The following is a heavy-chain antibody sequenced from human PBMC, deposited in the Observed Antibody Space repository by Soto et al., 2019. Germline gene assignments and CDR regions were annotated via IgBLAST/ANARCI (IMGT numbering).Heavy chain of an antibody. D-gene: IGHD3-22*01. V-gene: IGHV3-23*01. J-gene: IGHJ4*02. CDR2: ISGSGGST. CDR3: AKAPIGIVVVITTCDY. Sequence: GGSLRLSCAASGFTFSSYAMSWVRQAPGKGLEWVSAISGSGGSTYYADSVKGRFTISRDNSKNTLYLQMNSLRAEDTAVYYCAKAPIGIVVVITTCDYWGQGTLVTVSS. CDR1: GFTFSSYA.